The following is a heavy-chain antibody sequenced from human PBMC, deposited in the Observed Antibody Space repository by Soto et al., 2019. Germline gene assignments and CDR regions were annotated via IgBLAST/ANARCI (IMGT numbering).Heavy chain of an antibody. CDR2: ITPIFGTA. D-gene: IGHD6-6*01. CDR3: ASIRERLYSSSSLDY. Sequence: SVKVSCKASGGTFSSYAISWVRQAPGQGLEWMGGITPIFGTANYAQKFQGRVTITADESTSTAYMELSSLRSEDTAVYYCASIRERLYSSSSLDYWGQGTLVTVSS. V-gene: IGHV1-69*13. CDR1: GGTFSSYA. J-gene: IGHJ4*02.